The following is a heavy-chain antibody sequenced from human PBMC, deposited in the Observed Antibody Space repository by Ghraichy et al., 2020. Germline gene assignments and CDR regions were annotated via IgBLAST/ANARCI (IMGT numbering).Heavy chain of an antibody. D-gene: IGHD2/OR15-2a*01. CDR2: MDQGGSEI. CDR3: AILDRASYYYF. J-gene: IGHJ4*02. V-gene: IGHV3-7*01. CDR1: GFGFRDYW. Sequence: GESLNISCEASGFGFRDYWMSWVRQAPGTGPEWVASMDQGGSEIHYADSVRGRFTLSRDNARSLLYLQMDSLRVDEDTAVYYCAILDRASYYYFWGQGALVTVSS.